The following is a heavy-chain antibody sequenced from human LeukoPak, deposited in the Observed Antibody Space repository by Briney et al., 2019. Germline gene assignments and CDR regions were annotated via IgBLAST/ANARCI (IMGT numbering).Heavy chain of an antibody. CDR3: ARDPSSSSEPYYFDY. CDR1: GGSISSYY. D-gene: IGHD6-6*01. J-gene: IGHJ4*02. V-gene: IGHV4-59*01. Sequence: PSETLSLTCTVSGGSISSYYWSWIRQPPGQGLEWIGYIYYSGSTNYNPSLKSRVTISVDTSKNQFSLKLSSVTAADTAVYYCARDPSSSSEPYYFDYWGQGTLVTVSS. CDR2: IYYSGST.